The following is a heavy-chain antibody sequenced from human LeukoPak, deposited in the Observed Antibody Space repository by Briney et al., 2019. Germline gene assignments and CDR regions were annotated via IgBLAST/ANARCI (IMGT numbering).Heavy chain of an antibody. Sequence: SETLSLTCAVSGGSISSGGYSWSWIRQPPGKGLEWIGYIYHSGSTYYNPSLKSRVTISVDRSKNQFSLKLSSVTAADTAVYYCATAAENYYFDYWGQGTLVTVSS. CDR3: ATAAENYYFDY. J-gene: IGHJ4*02. CDR1: GGSISSGGYS. D-gene: IGHD2-2*01. V-gene: IGHV4-30-2*01. CDR2: IYHSGST.